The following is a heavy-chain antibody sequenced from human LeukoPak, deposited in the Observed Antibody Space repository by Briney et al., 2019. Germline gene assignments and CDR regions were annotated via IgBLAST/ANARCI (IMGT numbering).Heavy chain of an antibody. CDR1: GFTFSSYA. D-gene: IGHD6-6*01. V-gene: IGHV3-30-3*01. Sequence: PGGSLRLSCAASGFTFSSYAMHWVRQAPGKGLEWVAVISYDGSNKYYADPVKGRFTISRDNSKNTLYLQMNSLRAEDTAVYYCARDPTPARPNSGYYFDYWGQGTLVTVSS. J-gene: IGHJ4*02. CDR2: ISYDGSNK. CDR3: ARDPTPARPNSGYYFDY.